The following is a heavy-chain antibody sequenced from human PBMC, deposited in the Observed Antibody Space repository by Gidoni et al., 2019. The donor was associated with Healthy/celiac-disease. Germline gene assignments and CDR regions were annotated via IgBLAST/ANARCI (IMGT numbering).Heavy chain of an antibody. Sequence: QVQLVQSGAEGKKPGASVKASCQASGYTFTSYAMHWVRPAPGQRLEWMGWINAGNGNTKYSQKFRGRVTITRDTSASTAYMEPSSLRSEDTAVYYCARAPYSGYDYWGQGTLVTVSS. CDR2: INAGNGNT. J-gene: IGHJ4*02. CDR1: GYTFTSYA. CDR3: ARAPYSGYDY. D-gene: IGHD5-12*01. V-gene: IGHV1-3*01.